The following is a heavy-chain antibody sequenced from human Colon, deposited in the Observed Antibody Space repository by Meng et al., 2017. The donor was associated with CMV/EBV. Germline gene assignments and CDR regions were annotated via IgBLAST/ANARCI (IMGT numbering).Heavy chain of an antibody. V-gene: IGHV4-39*07. J-gene: IGHJ2*01. CDR3: ARMALHWYFDL. D-gene: IGHD5-24*01. Sequence: HLQAPRPVLVKPSETLSLTCTVSGDSISGRSYSWGWIRQPPGKGLEWIASIYYTVNDYHNPSLKSLVTISIDTSNNQFSLRLTSVTAADTAVYYCARMALHWYFDLWGRGTLVTVSS. CDR1: GDSISGRSYS. CDR2: IYYTVND.